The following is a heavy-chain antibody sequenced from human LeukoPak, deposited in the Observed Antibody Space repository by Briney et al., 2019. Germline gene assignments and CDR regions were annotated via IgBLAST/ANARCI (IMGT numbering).Heavy chain of an antibody. CDR1: GFTFSGYS. J-gene: IGHJ4*02. CDR3: ATGGFAN. Sequence: GGSLRLSCAASGFTFSGYSMNWVRQAPGKGLEWLSYISSGSSTIYYADSVKGRFTISRDNGKNSLFLQMSSLRDEDTAVYYCATGGFANWGQGTLVTVSS. V-gene: IGHV3-48*02. D-gene: IGHD3-3*01. CDR2: ISSGSSTI.